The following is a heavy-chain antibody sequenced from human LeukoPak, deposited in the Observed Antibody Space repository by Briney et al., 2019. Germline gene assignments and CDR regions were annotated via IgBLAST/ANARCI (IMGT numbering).Heavy chain of an antibody. Sequence: ASVKVSCKASGGTFSSYAISWVRQAPGQGLEWMGGIIPIFGTANCAQKFQGRVTITADESTSTAYMELSSLRSEDTAVYYCAREGSYGYSSGWYEDWFDPWGQGTLVTVSS. CDR1: GGTFSSYA. D-gene: IGHD6-19*01. V-gene: IGHV1-69*13. CDR2: IIPIFGTA. J-gene: IGHJ5*02. CDR3: AREGSYGYSSGWYEDWFDP.